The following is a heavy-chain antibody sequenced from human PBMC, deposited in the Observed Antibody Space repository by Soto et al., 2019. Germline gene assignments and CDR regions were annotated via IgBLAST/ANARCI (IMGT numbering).Heavy chain of an antibody. Sequence: SETLSLTCTVSGGSISSGDYYWSWIRQPPGKGLEWIGYIYYSGSTYYNPSLKSRVTISVDTSKNQFSLKLSSVTAADTAVYYCARDLGTIYFDYWGQGTLVTVSS. V-gene: IGHV4-30-4*01. D-gene: IGHD1-7*01. CDR3: ARDLGTIYFDY. CDR1: GGSISSGDYY. J-gene: IGHJ4*02. CDR2: IYYSGST.